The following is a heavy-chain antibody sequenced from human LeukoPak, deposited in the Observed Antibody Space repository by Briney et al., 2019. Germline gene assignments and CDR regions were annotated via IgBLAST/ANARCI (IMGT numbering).Heavy chain of an antibody. CDR3: ATYVDTAMVFVY. CDR1: GGSLSSYY. Sequence: SETLSLTCTVSGGSLSSYYWSWIRQPPGKGLEWIGYIYYSGSTNYNPSLKSRVTIPVDTSKNQFSLKLSSVTAADTAVYYCATYVDTAMVFVYWGQGTLVTVSS. D-gene: IGHD5-18*01. J-gene: IGHJ4*02. V-gene: IGHV4-59*01. CDR2: IYYSGST.